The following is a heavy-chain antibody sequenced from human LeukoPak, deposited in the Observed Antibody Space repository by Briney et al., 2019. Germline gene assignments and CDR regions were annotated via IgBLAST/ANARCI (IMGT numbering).Heavy chain of an antibody. D-gene: IGHD3-3*01. V-gene: IGHV3-30*02. Sequence: GGSLRLSCAASGFTFSSYGMHWVRQAPGKGLEWVAFIRYDGSNKYYADSVKGRFTISRDNSKNTLYLQMNSLRAEDTAVYYCAISSYDFWSGYYLGCFDYWGQGTLVTVSS. CDR3: AISSYDFWSGYYLGCFDY. CDR2: IRYDGSNK. CDR1: GFTFSSYG. J-gene: IGHJ4*02.